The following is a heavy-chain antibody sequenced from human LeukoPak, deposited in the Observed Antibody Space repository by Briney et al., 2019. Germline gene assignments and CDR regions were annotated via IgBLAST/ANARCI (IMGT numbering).Heavy chain of an antibody. Sequence: SETLSLTCTVSGGSISGSYYWVWVRQPPGKGLEWIGSIYHSGSTYYNPSLKSRVTISVDTSKNQFSLKLSSVTAADTAVYYCARDATMMGNYFNYWGQGTLVTVSS. CDR1: GGSISGSYY. CDR3: ARDATMMGNYFNY. J-gene: IGHJ4*02. D-gene: IGHD5-12*01. CDR2: IYHSGST. V-gene: IGHV4-38-2*02.